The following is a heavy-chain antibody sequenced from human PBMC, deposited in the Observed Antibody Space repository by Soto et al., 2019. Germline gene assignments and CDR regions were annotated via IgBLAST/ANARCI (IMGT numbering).Heavy chain of an antibody. CDR1: GISFSNYW. CDR3: ARRLQNYFAMDV. V-gene: IGHV3-7*01. CDR2: IKQDGSEK. J-gene: IGHJ6*02. D-gene: IGHD5-12*01. Sequence: GSLRLSCAASGISFSNYWMSWVRQAPGKGLEWVANIKQDGSEKYFVDPVKGRFTTSRDNAKNSLYLEMNSLRAEDTAVYYCARRLQNYFAMDVWGQGTTVTVSS.